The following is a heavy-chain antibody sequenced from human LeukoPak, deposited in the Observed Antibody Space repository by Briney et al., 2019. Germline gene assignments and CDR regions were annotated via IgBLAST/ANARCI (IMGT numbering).Heavy chain of an antibody. Sequence: GGSLRLSCAASGFTFDDYGMSWVRQAPGKGLEWVSGINWNGGSTGYADSVKGRFTISRDNAKNSLYLQMNSLRAEDTAVYYCAKVHSSSWYWGDYFDYWGQGTLVTVSS. CDR1: GFTFDDYG. CDR3: AKVHSSSWYWGDYFDY. CDR2: INWNGGST. D-gene: IGHD6-13*01. V-gene: IGHV3-20*04. J-gene: IGHJ4*02.